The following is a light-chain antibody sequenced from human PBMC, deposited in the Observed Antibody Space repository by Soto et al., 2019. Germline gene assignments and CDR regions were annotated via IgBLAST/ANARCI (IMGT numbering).Light chain of an antibody. Sequence: EIVLTQSPGTLSLSPGERATLSCRASQSVSNNYLAWYQQKPGQAPRLLICGASNRATGIPDRFSGSGSGTDFTLTISRLEPEDFAVYYCQQRSNWPPITFGQGTRLETK. CDR3: QQRSNWPPIT. CDR1: QSVSNNY. J-gene: IGKJ5*01. V-gene: IGKV3D-20*02. CDR2: GAS.